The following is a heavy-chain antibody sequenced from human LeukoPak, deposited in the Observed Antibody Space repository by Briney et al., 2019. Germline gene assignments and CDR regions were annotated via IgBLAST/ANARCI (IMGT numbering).Heavy chain of an antibody. D-gene: IGHD3-9*01. V-gene: IGHV1-8*01. Sequence: ASVKVSCKASGYTFTSYDINRVRQATGQGLEWMGWMNPNSGNTGYAQKFQGRVTMTRNTSISIAYMEVSSLRSEDTAVYYCARGTRGDILTGYSLGYWGQGTLVTVSS. CDR2: MNPNSGNT. CDR3: ARGTRGDILTGYSLGY. CDR1: GYTFTSYD. J-gene: IGHJ4*02.